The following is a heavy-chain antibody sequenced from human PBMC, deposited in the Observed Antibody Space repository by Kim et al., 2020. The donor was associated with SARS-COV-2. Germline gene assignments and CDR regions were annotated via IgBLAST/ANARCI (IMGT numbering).Heavy chain of an antibody. CDR1: GGTFSSFV. J-gene: IGHJ3*02. Sequence: SVKVSCQASGGTFSSFVISWLRQAPGQGLEWMGRISPLIGIVNYGPRFKGRVTITADISTSTAYVELSGLTYEDTAVYYCARDGQYSLALFDDAFDIWGRGTLVTVSS. D-gene: IGHD5-12*01. CDR2: ISPLIGIV. V-gene: IGHV1-69*04. CDR3: ARDGQYSLALFDDAFDI.